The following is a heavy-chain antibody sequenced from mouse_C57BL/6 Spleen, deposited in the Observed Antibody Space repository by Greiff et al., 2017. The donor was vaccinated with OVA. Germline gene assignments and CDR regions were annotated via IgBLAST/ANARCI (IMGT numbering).Heavy chain of an antibody. D-gene: IGHD5-1-1*01. Sequence: QVQLQQPGAELVMPGASVKLSCKASGYTFTSYWMHWVKQRPGQGLEWIGEIDPSDSYTNYNQKFKGKSTLTVDKSSSTAYMQLSSLTSEDSAVYYCARRYLDYYAMDYWGQGTSDTVSS. CDR2: IDPSDSYT. J-gene: IGHJ4*01. V-gene: IGHV1-69*01. CDR1: GYTFTSYW. CDR3: ARRYLDYYAMDY.